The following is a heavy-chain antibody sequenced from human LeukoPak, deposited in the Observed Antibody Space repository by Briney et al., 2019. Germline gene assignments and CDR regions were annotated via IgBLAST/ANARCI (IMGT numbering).Heavy chain of an antibody. D-gene: IGHD3-10*01. CDR2: INHSGST. V-gene: IGHV4-34*01. J-gene: IGHJ4*02. Sequence: SETLSLTCAVYGGSFSGYYWSWIRQPPGKGLEWIGEINHSGSTNYNPSLKSRVTISVDTSKNQFSLKLSSVTAADTAVYYCARGQAPYYYGSRNYFDYRGQGTLVTVSS. CDR1: GGSFSGYY. CDR3: ARGQAPYYYGSRNYFDY.